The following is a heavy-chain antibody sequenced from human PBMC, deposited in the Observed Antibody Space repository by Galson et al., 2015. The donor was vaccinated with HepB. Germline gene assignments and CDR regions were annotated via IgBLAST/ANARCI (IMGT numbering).Heavy chain of an antibody. Sequence: PALVKPTQTLTLTCTFSGFSLSSSGVGVGWIRQPPGKALEWLALIYWNDDNHYSPSLKSRVTVTKDTSKNQVVLTMTNVDPADTGTYYCAHRPQYCNSKTCPTPGYFQDWGQGTLVTVSS. CDR3: AHRPQYCNSKTCPTPGYFQD. J-gene: IGHJ1*01. CDR2: IYWNDDN. V-gene: IGHV2-5*01. D-gene: IGHD2/OR15-2a*01. CDR1: GFSLSSSGVG.